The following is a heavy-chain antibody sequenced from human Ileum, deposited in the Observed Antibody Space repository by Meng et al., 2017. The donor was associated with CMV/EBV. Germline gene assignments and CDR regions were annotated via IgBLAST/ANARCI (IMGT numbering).Heavy chain of an antibody. CDR1: GYTFTGYY. J-gene: IGHJ5*02. Sequence: IASGYTFTGYYMHWVRQAPAQGLEWMGWINPNSGGTNYAQKFQGRVTMTRDTSISTAYMELSRLRSDDTAVYYCATSLVVPGSGFDPWGQGTLVTVSS. CDR3: ATSLVVPGSGFDP. D-gene: IGHD2-2*01. V-gene: IGHV1-2*02. CDR2: INPNSGGT.